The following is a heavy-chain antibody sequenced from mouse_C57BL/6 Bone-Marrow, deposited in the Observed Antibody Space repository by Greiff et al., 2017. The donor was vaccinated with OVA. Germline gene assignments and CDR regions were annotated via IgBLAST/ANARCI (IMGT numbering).Heavy chain of an antibody. J-gene: IGHJ4*01. Sequence: QVQLQQPGAELVMPGASVKLSCKASGYTFTSYWMHWVKQRPGQGLEWIGEIDPSDSYTNYNQKFKGKSTLTVDKSSSTAYMQLSSLTSEDSAVYYCARRGYGDYWGQGTSVTVSS. CDR1: GYTFTSYW. D-gene: IGHD3-1*01. CDR2: IDPSDSYT. V-gene: IGHV1-69*01. CDR3: ARRGYGDY.